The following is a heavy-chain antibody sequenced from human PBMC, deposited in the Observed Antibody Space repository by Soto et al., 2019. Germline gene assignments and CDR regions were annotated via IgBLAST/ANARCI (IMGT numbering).Heavy chain of an antibody. V-gene: IGHV1-8*01. Sequence: ASVKVSCKASGYTFTSYDINWVRQATGQGLEWMGWMNPNSGNTGYAQKFQGRVTMTRNTSISTAYMELSSLRSEDTAVYYCATVSSEGKQGGYGMDVWGQGTKVTVYS. D-gene: IGHD6-6*01. CDR3: ATVSSEGKQGGYGMDV. CDR2: MNPNSGNT. J-gene: IGHJ6*02. CDR1: GYTFTSYD.